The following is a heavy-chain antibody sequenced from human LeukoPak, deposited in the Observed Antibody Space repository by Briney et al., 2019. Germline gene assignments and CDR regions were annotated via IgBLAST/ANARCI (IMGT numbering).Heavy chain of an antibody. V-gene: IGHV3-23*01. D-gene: IGHD1-26*01. J-gene: IGHJ3*02. Sequence: GGSLRLSCAASGFIFSSYAMSWVRQAPGKGLEWVSGISGSGGGTYYADSVKGRFTISRDNSKSTLYLQMNSLRAEDTAVYYCAKDTAGELGSDIWGQGTMVTVSS. CDR1: GFIFSSYA. CDR2: ISGSGGGT. CDR3: AKDTAGELGSDI.